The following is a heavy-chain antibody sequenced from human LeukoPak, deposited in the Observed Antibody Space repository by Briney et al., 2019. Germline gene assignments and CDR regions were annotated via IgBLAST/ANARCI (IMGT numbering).Heavy chain of an antibody. Sequence: GGSLRLSCAASGFTFSDYYMSWIRPAPGKGLEWVSYISSSGSTIYYADSVEGRFTISRDNAKNSLYLQMNSLRAEDTAVYYCARMVNYGGNSYYYYGMDVWGQGTTVTVSS. V-gene: IGHV3-11*01. CDR3: ARMVNYGGNSYYYYGMDV. D-gene: IGHD4-17*01. J-gene: IGHJ6*02. CDR2: ISSSGSTI. CDR1: GFTFSDYY.